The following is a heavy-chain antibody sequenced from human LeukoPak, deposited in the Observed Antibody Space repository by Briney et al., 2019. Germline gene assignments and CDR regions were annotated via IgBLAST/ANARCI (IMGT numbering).Heavy chain of an antibody. Sequence: GGSLRLSCAASEFTFSSYDMSWVRQAPGKGLEWVSAISGSGDSTYYADSVKGRFTISRDNSKNTLYLQMNSLRAEDTAVYYCAKDVVRSQGSNYYYKDVWGKGTTVTVSS. CDR3: AKDVVRSQGSNYYYKDV. D-gene: IGHD2-15*01. CDR1: EFTFSSYD. V-gene: IGHV3-23*01. J-gene: IGHJ6*03. CDR2: ISGSGDST.